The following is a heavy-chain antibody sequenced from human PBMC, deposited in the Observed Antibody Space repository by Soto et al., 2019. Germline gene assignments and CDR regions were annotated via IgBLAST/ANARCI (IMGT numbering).Heavy chain of an antibody. CDR2: INAGNGNT. CDR3: ARDRAHIRVVVTAMLDY. D-gene: IGHD2-21*02. CDR1: GYTFTSYA. Sequence: QVQLVQSGAEVKKPGASVKVSCKASGYTFTSYAMHWVRQAPGQRLEWMGWINAGNGNTKYSQKFRGRVTITRDTSASTAYMELSSLRSEDTAVYYCARDRAHIRVVVTAMLDYWGQGTLVTVSS. V-gene: IGHV1-3*01. J-gene: IGHJ4*02.